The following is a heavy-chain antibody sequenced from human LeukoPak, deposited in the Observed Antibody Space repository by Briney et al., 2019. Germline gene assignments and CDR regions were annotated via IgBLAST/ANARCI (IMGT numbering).Heavy chain of an antibody. Sequence: GASVKVSCKASGYTFTSYGISWVRQAPGQGLEWMGWISAYNGNTNHAQKLQGRVTMTTDTSTSTAYMELRSLRSDDTAVYYCAMHYYGSGSYAFDIWGQGTMVTVSS. CDR1: GYTFTSYG. CDR3: AMHYYGSGSYAFDI. D-gene: IGHD3-10*01. J-gene: IGHJ3*02. V-gene: IGHV1-18*01. CDR2: ISAYNGNT.